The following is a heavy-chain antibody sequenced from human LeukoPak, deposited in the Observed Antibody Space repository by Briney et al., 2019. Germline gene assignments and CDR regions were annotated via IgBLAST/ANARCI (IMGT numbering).Heavy chain of an antibody. CDR1: GYTFTGYY. V-gene: IGHV1-2*02. Sequence: ASVKVSCKASGYTFTGYYMHWVRQAPGQGLGWMGWINPNSGGTNYAQKFQGRVTMTRDTSISTAYMELSRLRSDDTAVYYCARRPSYYDFWSGYPRDAFDIWGQGTMVTVSS. CDR2: INPNSGGT. CDR3: ARRPSYYDFWSGYPRDAFDI. D-gene: IGHD3-3*01. J-gene: IGHJ3*02.